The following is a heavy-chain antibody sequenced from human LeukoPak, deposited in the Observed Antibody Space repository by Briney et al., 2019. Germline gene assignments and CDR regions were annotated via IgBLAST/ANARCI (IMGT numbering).Heavy chain of an antibody. J-gene: IGHJ4*02. Sequence: ASVKVSCKASEYTFSTYYIYWVRQAPGQGLEWMGWINPNSGGTNYAQKFQGRVTMTGDTSISTAYMELSRLKSDDTAVYYCARVSSSNWYTPYFDCWGQGTLVTVSS. CDR2: INPNSGGT. V-gene: IGHV1-2*02. CDR1: EYTFSTYY. CDR3: ARVSSSNWYTPYFDC. D-gene: IGHD6-13*01.